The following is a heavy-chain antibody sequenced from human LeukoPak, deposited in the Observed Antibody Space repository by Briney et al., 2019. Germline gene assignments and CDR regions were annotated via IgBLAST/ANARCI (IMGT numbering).Heavy chain of an antibody. CDR1: GYTFASYG. V-gene: IGHV1-18*01. CDR2: ISVYNGKT. CDR3: ARDCGTTSCSVDY. D-gene: IGHD2-2*01. J-gene: IGHJ4*02. Sequence: GASVKVSCKASGYTFASYGFSWVRQAPGQGLEWMGWISVYNGKTNYAENFQGRLTMTTDTSTSTAYMELRSLRSDDTAVYYCARDCGTTSCSVDYWGQGTLVTVSS.